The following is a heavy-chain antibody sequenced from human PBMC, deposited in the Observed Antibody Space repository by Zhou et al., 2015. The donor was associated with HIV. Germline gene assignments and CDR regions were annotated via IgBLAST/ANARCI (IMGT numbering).Heavy chain of an antibody. CDR2: MNPNSGNT. V-gene: IGHV1-8*01. Sequence: QAQLVQSGAEVKKPGASVKVSCKASRYTFTRNDINWVRQATGQGLEWMGWMNPNSGNTGYAQKFQGRVTMTRDTSISTAYMQLSGLTSEDTAIYYCTRGRWEVPDAYWGQGTLVTVSP. J-gene: IGHJ4*02. CDR3: TRGRWEVPDAY. D-gene: IGHD1-26*01. CDR1: RYTFTRND.